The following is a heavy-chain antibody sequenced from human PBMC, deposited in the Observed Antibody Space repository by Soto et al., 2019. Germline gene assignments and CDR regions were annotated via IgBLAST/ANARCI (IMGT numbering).Heavy chain of an antibody. V-gene: IGHV1-2*04. CDR1: GYTFTGYY. CDR2: INPNSGGT. CDR3: ARGQYSVYDYDLYYYYGMDV. J-gene: IGHJ6*02. D-gene: IGHD5-12*01. Sequence: ASVKVSCKASGYTFTGYYMHWVRQAPGQGLEWMGWINPNSGGTNYAQKFQGWVTMTRDTSISTAYMELSRLRSDDTAVYYCARGQYSVYDYDLYYYYGMDVWGQGTTVTVSS.